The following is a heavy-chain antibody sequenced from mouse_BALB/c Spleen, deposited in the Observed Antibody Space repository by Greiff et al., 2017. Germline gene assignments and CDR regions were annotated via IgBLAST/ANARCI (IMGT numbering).Heavy chain of an antibody. D-gene: IGHD2-10*01. CDR1: GFTFSSFG. CDR3: ATPYYGNYVWFAY. V-gene: IGHV5-17*02. Sequence: DVKLVESGGGLVQPGGSRKLSCAASGFTFSSFGIHWVRQAPEKGLEWVAYISSGSSTIYYADTVKGRFTISRDNPKNTLFLQMTSLRSEDTAMYYCATPYYGNYVWFAYWGQGTLVTVSA. CDR2: ISSGSSTI. J-gene: IGHJ3*01.